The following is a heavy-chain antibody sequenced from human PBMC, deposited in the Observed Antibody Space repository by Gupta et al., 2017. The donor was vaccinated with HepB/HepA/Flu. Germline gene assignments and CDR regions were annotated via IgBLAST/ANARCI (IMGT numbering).Heavy chain of an antibody. J-gene: IGHJ4*02. CDR3: ARDYVEGTTFGF. CDR1: GFTFSRHS. Sequence: EVQLVESGGGLVQPGGSLRHYCAASGFTFSRHSMHWVRQAPGKGLEWVSSVSPSSTYIHYADSPKGRFTISRDNAKNSLYLQMNSLRAEDTAVYYCARDYVEGTTFGFWGQGTLVTVSS. D-gene: IGHD2/OR15-2a*01. V-gene: IGHV3-21*01. CDR2: VSPSSTYI.